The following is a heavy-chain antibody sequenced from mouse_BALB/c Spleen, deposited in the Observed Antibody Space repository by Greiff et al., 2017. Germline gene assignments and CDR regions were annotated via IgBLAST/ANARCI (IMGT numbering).Heavy chain of an antibody. CDR3: ASGGYYYGSSAY. D-gene: IGHD1-1*01. J-gene: IGHJ2*01. Sequence: VQLQQSGAELARPGASVKLSCKASGYTFTSYWMQWVKQRPGQGLEWIGAIYPGDGDTRYTQKFKGKATLTADKSSSTAYMQLSSLASEDSAVYYCASGGYYYGSSAYWGQGTTLTVSS. CDR1: GYTFTSYW. CDR2: IYPGDGDT. V-gene: IGHV1-87*01.